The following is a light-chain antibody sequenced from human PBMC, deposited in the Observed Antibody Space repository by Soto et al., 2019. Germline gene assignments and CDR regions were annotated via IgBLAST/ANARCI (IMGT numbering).Light chain of an antibody. CDR2: GAS. Sequence: VLTQAAATLSVSQGVRVTLPSSESQRIINILPWYLLKPGQAAILLIYGASSRATGVPARFSGSGSGTEFTFTTLILPSAHPPATLCPHYSTCRAHTFGQGTKLVIK. V-gene: IGKV3-15*01. J-gene: IGKJ2*01. CDR1: QRIINI. CDR3: PHYSTCRAHT.